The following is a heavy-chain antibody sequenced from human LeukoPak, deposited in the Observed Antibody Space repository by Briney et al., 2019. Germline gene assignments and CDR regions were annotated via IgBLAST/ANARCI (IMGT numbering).Heavy chain of an antibody. D-gene: IGHD5-12*01. CDR2: INHSGST. V-gene: IGHV4-34*01. CDR3: ARRYSYWDWYFDL. Sequence: SETLSLTCAVYGGSFSGYYWSWIRQPPGKGLEWIGEINHSGSTNYNPSLKSRVTISVDTSKNQFSLKLSFVTAADTAVYYCARRYSYWDWYFDLWGRGTLVTVSS. J-gene: IGHJ2*01. CDR1: GGSFSGYY.